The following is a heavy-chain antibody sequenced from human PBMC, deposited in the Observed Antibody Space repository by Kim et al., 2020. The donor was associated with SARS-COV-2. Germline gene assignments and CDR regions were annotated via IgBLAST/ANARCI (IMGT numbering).Heavy chain of an antibody. CDR1: GFTFSSYA. Sequence: GGSLRLSCAASGFTFSSYAMSWVRQAPGKGPEWEALISGSGGSTYHADSVKGRFAISRDNSKKTLYLQMNSLRAEDTAVYYCANGESNNWTIFDYWGQGT. D-gene: IGHD1-1*01. V-gene: IGHV3-23*01. J-gene: IGHJ4*02. CDR2: ISGSGGST. CDR3: ANGESNNWTIFDY.